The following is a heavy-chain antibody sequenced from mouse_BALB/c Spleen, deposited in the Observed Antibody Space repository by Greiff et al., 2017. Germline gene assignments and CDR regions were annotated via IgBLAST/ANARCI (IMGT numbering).Heavy chain of an antibody. CDR2: IHYSGST. CDR3: ERLDY. J-gene: IGHJ4*01. CDR1: GYSITSGYS. Sequence: DVQLQESGPDLVKPSQSLSLTCTVTGYSITSGYSWHWIRQLPGNKLEWMGYIHYSGSTNYNPSLKSRISITRDTSKNQFFLQLNSVTTEDTATYYCERLDYWGQGTSVTVSS. V-gene: IGHV3-1*02.